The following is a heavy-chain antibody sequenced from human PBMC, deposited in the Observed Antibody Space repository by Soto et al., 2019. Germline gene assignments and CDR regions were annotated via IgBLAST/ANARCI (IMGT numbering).Heavy chain of an antibody. D-gene: IGHD5-18*01. CDR2: IKSKTDGGTT. CDR3: NSGYSYGYNYYYYGMDV. Sequence: EVQLVESGGGLLKPGGSFRLPFAASGFTLINAWMGWFRQAQGKGRGWVGGIKSKTDGGTTDSAEPVKGRFTISRVDSKNTLYLQMNSLKTEDTAVYYCNSGYSYGYNYYYYGMDVWGQGTTVTVSS. CDR1: GFTLINAW. J-gene: IGHJ6*02. V-gene: IGHV3-15*01.